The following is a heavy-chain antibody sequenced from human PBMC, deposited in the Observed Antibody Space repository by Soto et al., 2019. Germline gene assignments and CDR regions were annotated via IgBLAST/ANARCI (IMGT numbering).Heavy chain of an antibody. CDR2: ISAHNGNT. Sequence: QVHLVQSGAEVKKPGASVKVSCKGSGYDFTTYGITWVRQAPGQGLEWMAWISAHNGNTDYAQKLQGRVTVTRDTSTSTAYMELRSLSSDDTAVYYCARGGYGDYWGQGVLVTVSS. CDR1: GYDFTTYG. CDR3: ARGGYGDY. V-gene: IGHV1-18*01. D-gene: IGHD1-1*01. J-gene: IGHJ4*02.